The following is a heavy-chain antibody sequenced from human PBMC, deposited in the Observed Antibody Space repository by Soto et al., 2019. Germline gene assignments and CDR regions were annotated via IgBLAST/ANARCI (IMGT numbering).Heavy chain of an antibody. D-gene: IGHD3-10*01. Sequence: SETLSLTCTVSGGSISSGGYYWSWIRQHPGKGLEWIGYIYYSGSTYYNPSLKSRVTISVDTSKNQFSLKLSSVTAADTAVYYCAREGVYGSGSKYGMDVWGQGTTVTVSS. CDR3: AREGVYGSGSKYGMDV. V-gene: IGHV4-31*03. CDR2: IYYSGST. J-gene: IGHJ6*02. CDR1: GGSISSGGYY.